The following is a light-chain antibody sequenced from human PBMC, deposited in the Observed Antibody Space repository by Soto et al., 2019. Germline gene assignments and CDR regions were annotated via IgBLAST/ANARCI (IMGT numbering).Light chain of an antibody. CDR2: AAS. V-gene: IGKV1-12*01. CDR3: QQASSFPLT. J-gene: IGKJ4*01. Sequence: DIQMTQAPSFVSAFVGDRVTITCRASQVISSWLSWYQQKPGKAPKLLIYAASSLQSGVPSRFSGSESGTDFTLSISSLQPEDSATDYCQQASSFPLTFGGGTKVDIK. CDR1: QVISSW.